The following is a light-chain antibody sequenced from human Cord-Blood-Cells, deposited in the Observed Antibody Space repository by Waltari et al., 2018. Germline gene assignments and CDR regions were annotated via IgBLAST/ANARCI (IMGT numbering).Light chain of an antibody. CDR3: CSYAGSSTWV. Sequence: QSALTQPASVSGSPGQSITISCTGTSSDVGSYNLVSSYQQHAGKAPKLLIYAGSKRPSGVSTRFSGSQSGHTASLTISGLPAEDEADYYCCSYAGSSTWVFGGGTKLTVL. CDR1: SSDVGSYNL. J-gene: IGLJ3*02. CDR2: AGS. V-gene: IGLV2-23*01.